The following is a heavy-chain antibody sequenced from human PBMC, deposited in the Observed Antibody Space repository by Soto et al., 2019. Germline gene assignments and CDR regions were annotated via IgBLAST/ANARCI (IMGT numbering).Heavy chain of an antibody. CDR2: TYTGGST. CDR3: ARDPPITSDYAMDV. CDR1: GFALSSSY. V-gene: IGHV3-53*01. Sequence: GGSLRLSCAASGFALSSSYMMWVRQAPGKGLEWVSVTYTGGSTHYADSVKGRFTISRDDSSNTLYLQMNSLRAEDTAVYYCARDPPITSDYAMDVWGQGTTVTVSS. D-gene: IGHD1-20*01. J-gene: IGHJ6*02.